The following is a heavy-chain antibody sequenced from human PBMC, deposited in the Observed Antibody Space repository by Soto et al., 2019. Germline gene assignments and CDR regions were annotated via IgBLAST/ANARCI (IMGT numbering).Heavy chain of an antibody. D-gene: IGHD3-3*01. CDR1: GGSISSSKW. CDR2: IYYSGST. V-gene: IGHV4-39*01. Sequence: SETLSLTCAVSGGSISSSKWWSLVRQPPVKVLEWIGSIYYSGSTYYNPSLKSRVTISVDTSKNQFSLKLSSVTAADTAVYYCARRKYDFWSGYYNGMDVWGQGTTVTVSS. CDR3: ARRKYDFWSGYYNGMDV. J-gene: IGHJ6*02.